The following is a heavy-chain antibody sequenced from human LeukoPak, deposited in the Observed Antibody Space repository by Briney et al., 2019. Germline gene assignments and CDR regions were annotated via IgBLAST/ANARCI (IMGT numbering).Heavy chain of an antibody. CDR2: INHSGST. D-gene: IGHD4/OR15-4a*01. J-gene: IGHJ4*02. CDR3: ARGRMVDY. Sequence: GSLRLSCAASGFTFSSYVMSWFRQPPGKGLEWIGEINHSGSTNYNPSLKSRVTISVDTSKNQFSLKLSSVTAADTAVYYCARGRMVDYWGQGTLVTVSS. CDR1: GFTFSSYV. V-gene: IGHV4-34*01.